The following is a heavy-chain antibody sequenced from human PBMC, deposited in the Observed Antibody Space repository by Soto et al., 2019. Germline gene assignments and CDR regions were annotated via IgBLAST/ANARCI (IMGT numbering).Heavy chain of an antibody. J-gene: IGHJ6*02. D-gene: IGHD4-17*01. CDR1: GFTFRSYG. CDR2: ISYDGSNK. V-gene: IGHV3-30*18. Sequence: GGSLRLSCAASGFTFRSYGMYWVRQAPGKGLEWVALISYDGSNKYYADSVKGRFTISRDNSKNTMSLQMNSLRAEDTAVYYRAKGGEDGVYSYYGMDVWGQGPTV. CDR3: AKGGEDGVYSYYGMDV.